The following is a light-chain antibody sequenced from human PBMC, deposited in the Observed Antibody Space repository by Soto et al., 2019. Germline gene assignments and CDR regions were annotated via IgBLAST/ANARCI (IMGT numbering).Light chain of an antibody. CDR2: DAS. Sequence: DIQMTQSPSSLSASVGDRFTITCGASQSISSWLAWYQQKPGKAPKLLIYDASSLESGVPSRFSGSGSGTEFTLTTSSLQPDDFATYYCQQYNSYSGTFGQGTKWIS. CDR1: QSISSW. J-gene: IGKJ1*01. V-gene: IGKV1-5*01. CDR3: QQYNSYSGT.